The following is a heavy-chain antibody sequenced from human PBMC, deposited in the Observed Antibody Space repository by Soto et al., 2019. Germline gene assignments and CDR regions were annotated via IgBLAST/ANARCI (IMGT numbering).Heavy chain of an antibody. V-gene: IGHV3-23*01. Sequence: LRLSCAASGFIFSGYAMNWVRHVPGKGLQWVSSISGSGGMTYYTDSVKGRFTISRDNSKNTVYVQMSSLRDDDTAIYYCVKDRGLTGGTPDIWGQGTMVTVSS. CDR2: ISGSGGMT. CDR1: GFIFSGYA. D-gene: IGHD1-26*01. CDR3: VKDRGLTGGTPDI. J-gene: IGHJ3*02.